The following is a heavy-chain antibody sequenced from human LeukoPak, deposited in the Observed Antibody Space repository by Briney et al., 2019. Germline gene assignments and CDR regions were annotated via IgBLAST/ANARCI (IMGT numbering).Heavy chain of an antibody. V-gene: IGHV4-61*01. Sequence: SETLSLTCTVSGGSVSSDSYYWSWIRQPPGNGLEWIGYIYYSGSTNYNPSLKSRVTISVDTSKNQFSLKLSSVTAADTAVYYCARGGGGQWLAYFDYWGQGTLVTVSS. CDR3: ARGGGGQWLAYFDY. D-gene: IGHD6-19*01. CDR1: GGSVSSDSYY. J-gene: IGHJ4*02. CDR2: IYYSGST.